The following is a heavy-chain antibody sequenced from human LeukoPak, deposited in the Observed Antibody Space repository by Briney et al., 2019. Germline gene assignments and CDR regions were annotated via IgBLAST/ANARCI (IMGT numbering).Heavy chain of an antibody. J-gene: IGHJ3*02. V-gene: IGHV4-39*07. CDR3: ARGPWKVAGPHGAFDI. D-gene: IGHD5-12*01. Sequence: SETLSLTCTVSGGSVSSTTYYWGWLRQSSGKGLEWIATVFYTGSTYYNPSLKSRITISVDTSKNQFSLKLSSVTAADTAVYYCARGPWKVAGPHGAFDIWGQGTMVTVSS. CDR2: VFYTGST. CDR1: GGSVSSTTYY.